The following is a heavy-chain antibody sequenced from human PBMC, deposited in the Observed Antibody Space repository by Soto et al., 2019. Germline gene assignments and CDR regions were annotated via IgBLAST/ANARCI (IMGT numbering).Heavy chain of an antibody. CDR2: VSHSGIT. CDR1: SGSLTGYY. J-gene: IGHJ4*02. V-gene: IGHV4-34*01. Sequence: QVQLQQWGAGLLKPSETLSLSCAVYSGSLTGYYWSWIRQPPGKGLEWIGEVSHSGITNYNPSLLSRLTVSVDTSRNQFSLTVSSVTAAGTAVYSCAGGIVATGPFPSFDYWGQGTVVTVSS. D-gene: IGHD6-13*01. CDR3: AGGIVATGPFPSFDY.